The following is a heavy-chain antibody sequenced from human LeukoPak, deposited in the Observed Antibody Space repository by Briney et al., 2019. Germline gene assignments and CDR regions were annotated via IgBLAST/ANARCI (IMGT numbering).Heavy chain of an antibody. CDR3: ARDLKAYCGGDCYSVYGMDV. J-gene: IGHJ6*02. D-gene: IGHD2-21*02. CDR1: GYTFTSYY. V-gene: IGHV1-46*01. CDR2: INPSGGST. Sequence: ASVKVSCKASGYTFTSYYMHWVRQAPGQGLEWMGTINPSGGSTSYAQKFQGRVTMTRDTSTSTVYMELSSLRSEDTAVYYCARDLKAYCGGDCYSVYGMDVWGQGTTVTVSS.